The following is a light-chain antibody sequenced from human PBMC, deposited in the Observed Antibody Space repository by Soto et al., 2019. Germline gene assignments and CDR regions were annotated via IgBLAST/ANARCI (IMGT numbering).Light chain of an antibody. V-gene: IGKV3-15*01. CDR3: QQYDKWPIT. Sequence: EIVLTQSPDTLSVSPVERATLSCRASQSISSSYLAWYQQKPGQAPRLLIYGASTRAAGLPARFSGSGSGTEFTLTISSLQSEDFAVYYCQQYDKWPITFGQGTRLEIK. J-gene: IGKJ5*01. CDR2: GAS. CDR1: QSISSSY.